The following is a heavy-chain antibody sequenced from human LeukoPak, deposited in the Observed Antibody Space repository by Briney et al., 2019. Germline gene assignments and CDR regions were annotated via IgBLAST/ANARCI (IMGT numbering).Heavy chain of an antibody. Sequence: PSETLSLTCTVSGGSISSYYWSWIRQPPGKGLEWIGYIYTSGSTNYNPSLKGRVTISVDTSKNQFSLKLSSVTAADTAVYYCAGQKPVVVPAAKTRGWFDPWGQGTLVTVSS. V-gene: IGHV4-4*09. CDR3: AGQKPVVVPAAKTRGWFDP. J-gene: IGHJ5*02. D-gene: IGHD2-2*01. CDR2: IYTSGST. CDR1: GGSISSYY.